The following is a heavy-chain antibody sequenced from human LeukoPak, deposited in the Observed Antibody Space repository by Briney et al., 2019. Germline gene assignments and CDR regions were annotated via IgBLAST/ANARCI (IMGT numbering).Heavy chain of an antibody. J-gene: IGHJ4*02. CDR3: ARGVHIAAAQYGY. D-gene: IGHD6-13*01. Sequence: SETLSLTCTVSGGSMSNYYWSWIRQPPGKGLEWIGYIYYSGTTNYNPSLKSRVTISVDTSKNQFSLKLRSVTAADTAVYYCARGVHIAAAQYGYWGQGTLVTVSS. CDR2: IYYSGTT. V-gene: IGHV4-59*01. CDR1: GGSMSNYY.